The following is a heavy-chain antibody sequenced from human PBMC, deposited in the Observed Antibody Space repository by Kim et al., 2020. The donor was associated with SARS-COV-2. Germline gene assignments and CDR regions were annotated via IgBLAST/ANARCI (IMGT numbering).Heavy chain of an antibody. CDR1: GDSISSSSYY. J-gene: IGHJ4*02. V-gene: IGHV4-39*01. CDR3: ARRYHDILNGYYNFDY. Sequence: SETLSLTCTVSGDSISSSSYYWGWIRQPPGKGLEWIGTIYYSGNTFYNPSLKSRVTISVDTSKNQFSLKLSSVTAADTAMYYCARRYHDILNGYYNFDYWGQGTLVTVSS. CDR2: IYYSGNT. D-gene: IGHD3-9*01.